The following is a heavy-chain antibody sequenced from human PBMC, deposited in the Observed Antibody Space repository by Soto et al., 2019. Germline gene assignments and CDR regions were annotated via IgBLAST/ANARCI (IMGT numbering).Heavy chain of an antibody. CDR3: ARDQAPYYGSGSYWKAFDI. CDR2: INAGNGNT. V-gene: IGHV1-3*01. CDR1: GYTFTSYA. D-gene: IGHD3-10*01. J-gene: IGHJ3*02. Sequence: QVQLVQSGAEVKKPGASVKVSCKASGYTFTSYAMHWVRQAPGQRVEWMGWINAGNGNTKYSQKFQGRVTITRDTSASTAYMELSSLRSEDTAVYYCARDQAPYYGSGSYWKAFDIWGQGTMVTVSS.